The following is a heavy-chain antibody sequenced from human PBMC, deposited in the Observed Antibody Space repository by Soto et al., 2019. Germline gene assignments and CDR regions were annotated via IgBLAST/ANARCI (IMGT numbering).Heavy chain of an antibody. J-gene: IGHJ6*02. D-gene: IGHD5-12*01. Sequence: QPGGSLRLSCASSVFTFSSYGMHCVRHAPGKWLEWVAVIWYDGSNKYYADSVKGRFTISRDNSKNTLYLQMNSLRAEDTAVYYCARANIVATIPDFSDGMDVWGQGTTVTVSS. CDR1: VFTFSSYG. V-gene: IGHV3-33*01. CDR3: ARANIVATIPDFSDGMDV. CDR2: IWYDGSNK.